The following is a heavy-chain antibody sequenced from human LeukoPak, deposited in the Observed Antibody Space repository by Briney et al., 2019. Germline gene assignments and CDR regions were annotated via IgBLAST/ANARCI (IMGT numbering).Heavy chain of an antibody. CDR2: IYYSGST. CDR1: GYSISSGYF. J-gene: IGHJ5*02. CDR3: AREVTFGWFDP. V-gene: IGHV4-61*01. Sequence: PSETLSLTCTVSGYSISSGYFWGWIRQPPGKGLEWIGYIYYSGSTNYNPSLKSRVTISVDTSKNQFSLMLSSVTAADTAVYYCAREVTFGWFDPWGQGTLVTVSS. D-gene: IGHD3-16*01.